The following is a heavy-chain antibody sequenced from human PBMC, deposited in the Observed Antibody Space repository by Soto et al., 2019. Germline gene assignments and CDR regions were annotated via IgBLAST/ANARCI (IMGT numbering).Heavy chain of an antibody. Sequence: EVQLLESGGGLVQPGGSLRLSCAASGFTFSSYAMSWVRQAPGKGLEWVSVISGSGGSTYYADSVKGRFTISRDNSKNTLYLQMNSLRADDTAVFYCAKGGDYDYIWGSYRYFEYWGQGTLVTVSS. CDR3: AKGGDYDYIWGSYRYFEY. CDR1: GFTFSSYA. V-gene: IGHV3-23*01. CDR2: ISGSGGST. D-gene: IGHD3-16*02. J-gene: IGHJ4*02.